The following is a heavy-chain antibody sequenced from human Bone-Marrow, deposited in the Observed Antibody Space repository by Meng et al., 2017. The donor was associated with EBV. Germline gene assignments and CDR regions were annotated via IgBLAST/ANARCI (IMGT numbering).Heavy chain of an antibody. J-gene: IGHJ4*02. CDR2: INPGNGKT. Sequence: QVQVVQSGAEVKKPGASVKVSCEASGYTFDSYVIHWVRQAPGQRLEWMGWINPGNGKTQYSQKFQGRVTMTRDTSATTVYMELSSLRSEDTAVYYCARETSGYDYDCWGQGTLVTVSS. CDR3: ARETSGYDYDC. CDR1: GYTFDSYV. D-gene: IGHD5-12*01. V-gene: IGHV1-3*01.